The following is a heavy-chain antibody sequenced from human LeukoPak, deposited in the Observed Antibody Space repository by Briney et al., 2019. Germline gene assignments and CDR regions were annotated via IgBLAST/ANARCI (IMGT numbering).Heavy chain of an antibody. CDR3: ARVDGSSSCPDY. Sequence: PGGSLRLSCAASGFTFSSCWMSWVRQAPGKGLEWVANMKEDGSETYYVDSVKGRFTISRDNAKNLLYLEMNSLRAEDAALYYCARVDGSSSCPDYWGQGTLVTVSS. J-gene: IGHJ4*02. V-gene: IGHV3-7*01. CDR2: MKEDGSET. CDR1: GFTFSSCW. D-gene: IGHD6-19*01.